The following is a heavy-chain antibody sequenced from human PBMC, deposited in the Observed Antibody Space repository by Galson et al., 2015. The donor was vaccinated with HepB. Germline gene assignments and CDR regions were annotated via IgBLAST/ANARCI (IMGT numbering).Heavy chain of an antibody. CDR1: GGSISSYY. V-gene: IGHV4-59*01. D-gene: IGHD6-13*01. CDR3: ARDSLAYSSSWYGDAFDI. CDR2: IYYSGST. J-gene: IGHJ3*02. Sequence: LSLTCTVSGGSISSYYWSWIRQPPGKGLEWIGYIYYSGSTNYNPSLKSRVTISVDTSKNQFSLKLSSVTAADTAVYYCARDSLAYSSSWYGDAFDIWG.